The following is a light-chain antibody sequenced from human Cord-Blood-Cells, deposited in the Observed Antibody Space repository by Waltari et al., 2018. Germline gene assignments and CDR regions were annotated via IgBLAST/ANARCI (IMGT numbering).Light chain of an antibody. CDR2: DVS. J-gene: IGLJ1*01. V-gene: IGLV2-11*01. CDR1: SSTVGGYKY. CDR3: CSYAGSYTYV. Sequence: QSALTQPRPVSGSPGQSVTISCPVTSSTVGGYKYVSWYQQHPGKAPKLMIYDVSKRPSGVPDRFSGSKSGNTASLTISGLQAEDEADYYCCSYAGSYTYVFGTGTKVTVL.